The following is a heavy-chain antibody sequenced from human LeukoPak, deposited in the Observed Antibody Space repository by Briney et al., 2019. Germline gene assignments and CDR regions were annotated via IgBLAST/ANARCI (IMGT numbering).Heavy chain of an antibody. J-gene: IGHJ4*02. V-gene: IGHV3-30*04. D-gene: IGHD6-19*01. CDR2: ASYDGSNK. CDR1: GFTFSSSA. Sequence: GGSLRLSCAASGFTFSSSAMHWVRQAPGKGLEWVAVASYDGSNKYYADSVKGRFTISRGNSKNTLHLQMNSLRPEDTAVYYCARGGSGWYFDYWGQGALVTVSS. CDR3: ARGGSGWYFDY.